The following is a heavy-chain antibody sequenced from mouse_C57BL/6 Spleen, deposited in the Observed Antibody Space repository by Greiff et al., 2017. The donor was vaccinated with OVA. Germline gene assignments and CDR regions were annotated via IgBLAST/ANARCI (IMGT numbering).Heavy chain of an antibody. J-gene: IGHJ1*03. CDR2: IDPSDSYT. CDR3: ARMGSRPGYFDY. V-gene: IGHV1-69*01. Sequence: QVQLQQPGAELVMPGASVKLSCKASGYTFTSYWMHWVKQRPGQGLEWIGEIDPSDSYTNYNQKFKGKSTLTVDKSSSTAYMQLSSLTSEDSAVYYCARMGSRPGYFDYWGTGTTVTVSS. CDR1: GYTFTSYW. D-gene: IGHD4-1*01.